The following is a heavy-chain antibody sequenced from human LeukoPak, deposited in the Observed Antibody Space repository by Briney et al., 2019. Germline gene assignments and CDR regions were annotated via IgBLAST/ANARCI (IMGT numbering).Heavy chain of an antibody. Sequence: PGESLKISCKGSGYSFTSHWIGWVGQMPGKGLGLMGIIYPVDFDTRYSTSFQGQVTISADKSIRTAFLQWSSLKASDTAMYYCTRALIPNDSSGVRGWFWGQGTLVTVSS. CDR2: IYPVDFDT. V-gene: IGHV5-51*03. CDR1: GYSFTSHW. D-gene: IGHD3-22*01. CDR3: TRALIPNDSSGVRGWF. J-gene: IGHJ4*02.